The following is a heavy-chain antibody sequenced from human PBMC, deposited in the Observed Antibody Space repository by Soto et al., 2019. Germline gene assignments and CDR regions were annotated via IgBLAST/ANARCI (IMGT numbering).Heavy chain of an antibody. CDR3: AKPYMRGGAAAVFDY. CDR1: GFTFSSYG. D-gene: IGHD6-13*01. CDR2: ISYDGSNK. Sequence: GGSLRLSCAASGFTFSSYGMHWVRQAPGKGLEWVAVISYDGSNKYYADSVKGRFTISRDNSKNTLYLQMNSLRAEDTAVYYCAKPYMRGGAAAVFDYWGQGTLVTVSS. V-gene: IGHV3-30*18. J-gene: IGHJ4*02.